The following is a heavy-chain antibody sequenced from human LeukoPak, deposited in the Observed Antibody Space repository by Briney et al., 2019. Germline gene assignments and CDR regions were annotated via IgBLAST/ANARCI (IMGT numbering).Heavy chain of an antibody. CDR2: IKSKTDGGTT. D-gene: IGHD3-22*01. V-gene: IGHV3-15*01. J-gene: IGHJ6*03. CDR3: TTGAGDSSGYYDYYYYMDV. CDR1: GFTFSNAW. Sequence: GGSLRLSCAASGFTFSNAWMSWVRQAPGKGLEWVGRIKSKTDGGTTDYAAPVKGRFTISRDDSKNTLYLQMNSLKTEVTAVYYCTTGAGDSSGYYDYYYYMDVWGKGTTVTVSS.